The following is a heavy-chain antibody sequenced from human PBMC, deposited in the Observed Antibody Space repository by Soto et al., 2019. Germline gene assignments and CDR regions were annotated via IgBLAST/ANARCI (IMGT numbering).Heavy chain of an antibody. CDR1: GFSLSTSGVG. CDR3: AHRAGGWFDR. V-gene: IGHV2-5*02. Sequence: QITLKESGPTLVKPTQTVTLTCAFSGFSLSTSGVGVGWIRQPPGKALDWLALIYWDDDKHYSPSLKSRLTITKDTSKTQVVLTMTNMDPVDTATYYCAHRAGGWFDRWGQGALVTVSS. J-gene: IGHJ5*02. CDR2: IYWDDDK.